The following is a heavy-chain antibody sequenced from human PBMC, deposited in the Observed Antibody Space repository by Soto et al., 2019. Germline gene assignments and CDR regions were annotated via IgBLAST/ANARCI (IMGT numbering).Heavy chain of an antibody. CDR2: IYYSGST. Sequence: TLSLTCTVSGGSISSYYWSWIRQPPGKGLEWIGYIYYSGSTNYNPSLKSRVTISVDTSKNQFSLKLSSVTAADTAVYYCARGQTRLPAASIDYWGQGTLVTVSS. D-gene: IGHD2-2*01. CDR3: ARGQTRLPAASIDY. V-gene: IGHV4-59*12. J-gene: IGHJ4*02. CDR1: GGSISSYY.